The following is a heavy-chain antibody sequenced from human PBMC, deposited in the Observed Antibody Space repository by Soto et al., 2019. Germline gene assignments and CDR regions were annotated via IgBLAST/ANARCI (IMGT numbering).Heavy chain of an antibody. CDR3: ARVKGVPGTTWGGWFDP. Sequence: QVQLVQSGAEVKKPGASVKVSCKASGYTFTSYAMHWVRQAPGQRLEWMGWINAGNGNTKYSQKFQGRVTITRDTSASTAYMELSSLRSEDTAVYYCARVKGVPGTTWGGWFDPWGQGTLVTVSS. V-gene: IGHV1-3*01. J-gene: IGHJ5*02. CDR1: GYTFTSYA. CDR2: INAGNGNT. D-gene: IGHD1-7*01.